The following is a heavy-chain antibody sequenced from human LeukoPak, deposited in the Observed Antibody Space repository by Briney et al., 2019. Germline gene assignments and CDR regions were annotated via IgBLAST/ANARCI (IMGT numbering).Heavy chain of an antibody. CDR3: AKDGNLVY. CDR1: GFTFSSYG. J-gene: IGHJ4*02. V-gene: IGHV3-30*18. D-gene: IGHD1-26*01. CDR2: ISYDGSNK. Sequence: PGGSLRLSCAASGFTFSSYGMHWVRQAPGKGLEWVAVISYDGSNKYYADSVKGRFTISGDNSKNTLYLQMNSLRAEDTAVYYCAKDGNLVYWGQGTLVTVSS.